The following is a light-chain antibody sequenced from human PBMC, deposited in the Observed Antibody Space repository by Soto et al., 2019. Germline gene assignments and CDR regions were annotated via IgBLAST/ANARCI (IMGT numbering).Light chain of an antibody. CDR2: AVS. Sequence: QSVLTPAASVSGSPGQSITISCTGTSSDVGLYDYVSWYQQHPGKAPQLMIYAVSNRPSGVSNRLSASKYGNTASLFISGLQAEAEADYYCSSYTSDSSYVFGSGTKVTV. V-gene: IGLV2-14*01. CDR3: SSYTSDSSYV. J-gene: IGLJ1*01. CDR1: SSDVGLYDY.